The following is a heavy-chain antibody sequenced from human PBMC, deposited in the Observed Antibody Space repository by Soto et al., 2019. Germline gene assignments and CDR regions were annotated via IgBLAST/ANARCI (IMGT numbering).Heavy chain of an antibody. Sequence: EVQLLESGGGLVQPGGSLRLSCAASGFTFSSYAMSWVRQAPGKGLEWVSAISGSGGSTYYADSVKGRFTISRDNSKNTLYLQMNSLRAEDTAVYYCAKDLLRFGESRRGGFDPWGKGTLVTVSS. CDR2: ISGSGGST. J-gene: IGHJ5*02. V-gene: IGHV3-23*01. D-gene: IGHD3-10*01. CDR1: GFTFSSYA. CDR3: AKDLLRFGESRRGGFDP.